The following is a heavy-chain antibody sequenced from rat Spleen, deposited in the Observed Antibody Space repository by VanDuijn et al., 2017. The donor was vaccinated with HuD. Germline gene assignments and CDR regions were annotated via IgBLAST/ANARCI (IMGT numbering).Heavy chain of an antibody. D-gene: IGHD1-9*01. CDR2: ISYGDSSGHSST. Sequence: EVQLVESGGGLVQPGRSLKLSCAASGFTFRNYDMAWVRQAPTKGLEWVATISYGDSSGHSSTYYRDSVKGRFTISTDNAKSTLSLQMDSLRSEDTATYYCARRHYGYTDYFDYWGQGVMVTVSS. J-gene: IGHJ2*01. CDR3: ARRHYGYTDYFDY. V-gene: IGHV5-29*01. CDR1: GFTFRNYD.